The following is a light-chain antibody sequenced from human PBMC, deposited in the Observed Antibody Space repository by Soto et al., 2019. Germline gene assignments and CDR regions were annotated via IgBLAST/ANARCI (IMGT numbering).Light chain of an antibody. CDR1: SSDIGDSNY. V-gene: IGLV2-14*03. CDR3: RSFTSSSTSYV. J-gene: IGLJ1*01. Sequence: QSVLTQPASVSGSPGQSITISCTGTSSDIGDSNYVSWYQQHPGKAPKLVIYDVSNRPSGVSNRFSGSKSANTASLTISGLQAEDEADYYCRSFTSSSTSYVFGTGTKVTIL. CDR2: DVS.